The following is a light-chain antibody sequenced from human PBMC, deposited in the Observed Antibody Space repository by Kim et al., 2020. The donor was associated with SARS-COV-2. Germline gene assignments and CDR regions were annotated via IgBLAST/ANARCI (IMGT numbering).Light chain of an antibody. CDR3: QQYSSYSWT. J-gene: IGKJ1*01. CDR1: QRIHKW. CDR2: DAS. V-gene: IGKV1-5*01. Sequence: DIQMTQSPSTLSASVGDRVTITCRASQRIHKWLAWYQQKRGNAPKVLIYDASILESGAPSRFSGSGSGTEFTLTISSLQPDDFATYYCQQYSSYSWTFGQGTKVDIK.